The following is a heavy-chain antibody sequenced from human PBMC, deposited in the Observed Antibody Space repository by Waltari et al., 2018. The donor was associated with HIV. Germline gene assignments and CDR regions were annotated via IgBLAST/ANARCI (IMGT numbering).Heavy chain of an antibody. V-gene: IGHV4-34*01. CDR2: INHSGST. J-gene: IGHJ6*02. CDR1: GGSFSGYY. D-gene: IGHD6-13*01. CDR3: ARGGYTGGIAAAAIGGYYGMDV. Sequence: QVQLQQWGAGLLKPSETLSLTCAVYGGSFSGYYWSWIRQPPGKGLEWIGEINHSGSTNYNPALKSRVTISVDTSKNQFSLKLSSVTAADTAVYYCARGGYTGGIAAAAIGGYYGMDVWGQGTTVTVSS.